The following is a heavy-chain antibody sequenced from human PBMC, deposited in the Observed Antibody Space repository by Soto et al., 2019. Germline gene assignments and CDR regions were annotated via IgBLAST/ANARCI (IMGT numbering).Heavy chain of an antibody. Sequence: SETLSLTCTVSGGSISSSSYYWGWIRQPPGKGLEWIGSIYYSGSTYYNPSLKGRVTISVDTSKNQFSLKLSSVTAEDTAVYYCAKDAYYYDSSGYYYFDYWGQGTLVTVSS. CDR1: GGSISSSSYY. V-gene: IGHV4-39*07. J-gene: IGHJ4*02. D-gene: IGHD3-22*01. CDR3: AKDAYYYDSSGYYYFDY. CDR2: IYYSGST.